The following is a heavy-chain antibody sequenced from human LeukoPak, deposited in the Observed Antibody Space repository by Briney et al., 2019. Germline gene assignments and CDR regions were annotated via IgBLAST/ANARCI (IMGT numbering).Heavy chain of an antibody. V-gene: IGHV4-39*07. D-gene: IGHD3-22*01. Sequence: ASETLSLTCTVSGGSVSSTHYWGWIRQPPGKGLEWIGSIYYGGSTYYNASLRSRVTTSVDTSKNQFSLKLSSVTAADTAVYYCAKSTYYYDTFVNAFDLWGQGTVVTVSS. CDR1: GGSVSSTHY. CDR2: IYYGGST. J-gene: IGHJ3*01. CDR3: AKSTYYYDTFVNAFDL.